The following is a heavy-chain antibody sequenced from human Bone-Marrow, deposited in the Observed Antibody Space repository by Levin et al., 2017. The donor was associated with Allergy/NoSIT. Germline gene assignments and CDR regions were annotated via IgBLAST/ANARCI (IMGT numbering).Heavy chain of an antibody. CDR1: GFTFSSYG. CDR2: ISYDGSNK. J-gene: IGHJ4*02. D-gene: IGHD5-12*01. V-gene: IGHV3-30*18. Sequence: PGGSLRLSCAASGFTFSSYGMHWVRQAPGKGLEWVAVISYDGSNKYYADSVKGRFTISRDNSKNTLYLQMNSLRAEDTAVYYCANTPPNTIAAIDYWGQGTLVTVSS. CDR3: ANTPPNTIAAIDY.